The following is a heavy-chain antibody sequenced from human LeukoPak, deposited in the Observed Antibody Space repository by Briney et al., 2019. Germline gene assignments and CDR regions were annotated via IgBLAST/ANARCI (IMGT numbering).Heavy chain of an antibody. J-gene: IGHJ4*02. Sequence: GGSLRLSCAASGFTFSSYGMHWVRQAPGKGLEWVAVISYDGSNKYYADSVKGRFTISRDNSKNTLYLQMNSLRAEDTAVYYCAKDRFWFGELSADDYFDYWGQGTLVTVSS. CDR3: AKDRFWFGELSADDYFDY. V-gene: IGHV3-30*18. CDR1: GFTFSSYG. CDR2: ISYDGSNK. D-gene: IGHD3-10*01.